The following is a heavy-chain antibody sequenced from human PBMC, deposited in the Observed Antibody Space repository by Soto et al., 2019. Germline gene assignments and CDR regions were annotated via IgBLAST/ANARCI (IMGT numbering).Heavy chain of an antibody. D-gene: IGHD6-6*01. CDR3: ARDQGDSSSSRNWFDP. J-gene: IGHJ5*02. CDR1: GYTFTSYY. Sequence: QVQLVQSGAEVTKPGASVKVSCKASGYTFTSYYMHWVRQAPEQGLEWMGIINPSGGSRSYAQKFQGRVTMTRDTSTSKVYMELSSLRSEDTAVYYCARDQGDSSSSRNWFDPWGQGTLVTVSS. V-gene: IGHV1-46*01. CDR2: INPSGGSR.